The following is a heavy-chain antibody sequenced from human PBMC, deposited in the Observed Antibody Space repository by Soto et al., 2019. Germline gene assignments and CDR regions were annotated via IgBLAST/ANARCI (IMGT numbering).Heavy chain of an antibody. Sequence: SETLSLTCTVSGDSISSSNYYWAWIRQPPGKGLEWIGSIYYSESSHYRGSTYYNSSLKSRVTISVDTSKNQLFLKLSSVSAADTAVYYCARGADWAQTYDSSAQVYWGQGAPVTV. D-gene: IGHD3-22*01. V-gene: IGHV4-39*01. J-gene: IGHJ4*02. CDR1: GDSISSSNYY. CDR3: ARGADWAQTYDSSAQVY. CDR2: IYYSESSHYRGST.